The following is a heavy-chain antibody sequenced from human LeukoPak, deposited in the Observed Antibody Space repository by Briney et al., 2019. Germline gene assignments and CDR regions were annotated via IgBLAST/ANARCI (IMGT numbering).Heavy chain of an antibody. CDR2: MSHDGSTK. D-gene: IGHD5-18*01. J-gene: IGHJ4*02. V-gene: IGHV3-30-3*01. CDR3: ARVSKTYSYGYLNDY. Sequence: GGSLRLSCAASGFTFSSYTMRWVRQAPGNGLEWVAVMSHDGSTKYYADSVKGRFTISRDNSETTLYLQMNSLRAEDTAVYYCARVSKTYSYGYLNDYWGQGTLVTVSS. CDR1: GFTFSSYT.